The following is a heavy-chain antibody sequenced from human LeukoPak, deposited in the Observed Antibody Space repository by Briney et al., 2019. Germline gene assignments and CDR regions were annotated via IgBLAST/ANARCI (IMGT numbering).Heavy chain of an antibody. J-gene: IGHJ4*02. CDR1: GLTFSDYS. D-gene: IGHD6-13*01. Sequence: GGSLRLSCSASGLTFSDYSMNWVRQAPGKGLEWVAYIKSNIYYADSVKGRFTISRDNAKNLLYLQMNSLAADDTAVYYCARDDTSSWYQEYWGQGTLVTVSS. CDR3: ARDDTSSWYQEY. V-gene: IGHV3-69-1*02. CDR2: IKSNI.